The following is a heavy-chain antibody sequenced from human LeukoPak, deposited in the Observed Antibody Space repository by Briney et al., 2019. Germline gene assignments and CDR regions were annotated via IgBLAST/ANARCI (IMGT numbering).Heavy chain of an antibody. CDR1: GFTFSSYG. CDR3: ASPVGSGWFTPPSYYYYYGMDV. D-gene: IGHD6-19*01. Sequence: GGSLRLSCAASGFTFSSYGTHWVRQAPGKGLEWVAFIRYDGSNKYYADSVKGRFTISRDNSKNTLYLQMNSLRAEDTAVYYCASPVGSGWFTPPSYYYYYGMDVWGQGTTVTVSS. J-gene: IGHJ6*02. V-gene: IGHV3-30*02. CDR2: IRYDGSNK.